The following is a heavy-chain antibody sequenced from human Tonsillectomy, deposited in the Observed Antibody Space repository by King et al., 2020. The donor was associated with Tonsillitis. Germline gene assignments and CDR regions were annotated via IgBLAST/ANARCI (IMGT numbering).Heavy chain of an antibody. Sequence: QLVQSGAEVKKPGASVKVSCKASGYTFTSYGINWVRQAPGQGLEWMGWISLYNDKTKYAQKVQVRVTVTTDTSTSTAYMELRSLRSDDTAVYYCARWDYNLAAFDIGGQGTMVTVSS. CDR2: ISLYNDKT. CDR1: GYTFTSYG. CDR3: ARWDYNLAAFDI. V-gene: IGHV1-18*01. J-gene: IGHJ3*02. D-gene: IGHD5-24*01.